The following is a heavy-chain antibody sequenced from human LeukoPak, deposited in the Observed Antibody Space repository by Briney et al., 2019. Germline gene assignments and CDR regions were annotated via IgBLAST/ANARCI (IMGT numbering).Heavy chain of an antibody. D-gene: IGHD6-19*01. Sequence: GESLKISWKGSGYRFTSYWIALVRQMPGKGLEWMGSIYPGDSDNRYSPSFQGQVTISADKSITTAYLQWSSLKASDTAMYYCATPQVSGWNFDYWGQGTLVTVSS. CDR3: ATPQVSGWNFDY. CDR2: IYPGDSDN. V-gene: IGHV5-51*01. J-gene: IGHJ4*02. CDR1: GYRFTSYW.